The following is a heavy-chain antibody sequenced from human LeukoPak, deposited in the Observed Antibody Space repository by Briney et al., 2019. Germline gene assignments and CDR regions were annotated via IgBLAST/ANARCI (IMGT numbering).Heavy chain of an antibody. J-gene: IGHJ4*02. CDR3: ARLGGSYYTY. D-gene: IGHD1-26*01. Sequence: GGSLRLSCVASGFAFSSYWMSWVRQAPGKGLEWVANIKQDGGEKYYVDSVKGRFTISRDNSKNSLFLQMNSLRVEDTAVYYCARLGGSYYTYWGQGTLVTVSS. CDR1: GFAFSSYW. V-gene: IGHV3-7*01. CDR2: IKQDGGEK.